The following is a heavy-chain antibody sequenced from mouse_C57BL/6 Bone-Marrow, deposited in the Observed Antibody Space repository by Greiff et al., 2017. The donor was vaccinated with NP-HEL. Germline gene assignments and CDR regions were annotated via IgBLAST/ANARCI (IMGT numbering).Heavy chain of an antibody. Sequence: QVQLKESGAELVRPGASVTLSCKASGYTFTDYEMHWVKQTPVHGLEWIGAIDPETGGTAYNQKFKGKAILTADKSSSTAYMELRSLTSEDSAVYYCTRSMVTTRDAMDYWGQGTSVTVSS. J-gene: IGHJ4*01. CDR1: GYTFTDYE. CDR3: TRSMVTTRDAMDY. D-gene: IGHD2-2*01. V-gene: IGHV1-15*01. CDR2: IDPETGGT.